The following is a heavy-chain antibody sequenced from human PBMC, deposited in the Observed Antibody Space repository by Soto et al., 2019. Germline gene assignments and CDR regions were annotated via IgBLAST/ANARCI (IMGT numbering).Heavy chain of an antibody. Sequence: ASVKVSCKASGGTFSSYAISWVRQAPGQGLEWMGGISPILGIANYAQKFQGRVTITADKSTSTAYMELSSLRSEDTAVYYCARLPASYSRGDWFDPWGQGTLVTVSS. J-gene: IGHJ5*02. CDR1: GGTFSSYA. CDR3: ARLPASYSRGDWFDP. D-gene: IGHD1-26*01. V-gene: IGHV1-69*10. CDR2: ISPILGIA.